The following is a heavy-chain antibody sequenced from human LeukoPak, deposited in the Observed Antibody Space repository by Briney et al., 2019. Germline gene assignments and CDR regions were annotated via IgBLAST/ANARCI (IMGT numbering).Heavy chain of an antibody. CDR2: IIPILGIA. D-gene: IGHD3-22*01. CDR1: GGTFSSYA. J-gene: IGHJ4*02. Sequence: SVKVSCKASGGTFSSYAISWVRQAPGQGLEWMGRIIPILGIANYAQKFQGRVTMTTDTSTSTAYMELRSLRSDDTAVYYCARDREYYYDSSGYHRSFDYWGQGTLVTVSS. V-gene: IGHV1-69*04. CDR3: ARDREYYYDSSGYHRSFDY.